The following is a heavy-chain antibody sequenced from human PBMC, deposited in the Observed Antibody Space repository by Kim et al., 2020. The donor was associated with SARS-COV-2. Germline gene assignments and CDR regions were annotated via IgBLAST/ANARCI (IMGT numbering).Heavy chain of an antibody. D-gene: IGHD6-19*01. CDR2: IYYSGST. J-gene: IGHJ6*02. CDR3: ARQDIAVAGTRYYYYGMDV. CDR1: GGSISSYY. V-gene: IGHV4-59*01. Sequence: SETLSLTCTVSGGSISSYYWSWIRQPPGKGLEWIGYIYYSGSTNYNPSLKSRVTISVDTSKNQFSLKLSSVTAADTAVYYCARQDIAVAGTRYYYYGMDVWGQGTTVTVSS.